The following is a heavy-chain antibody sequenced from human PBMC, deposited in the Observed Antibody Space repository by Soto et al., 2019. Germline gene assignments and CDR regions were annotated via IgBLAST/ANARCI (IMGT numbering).Heavy chain of an antibody. CDR3: ARVNYGDYYYGMDV. Sequence: PSETLSLTCTVSGGSINYSYWTWIRQSPGKGLEWIGYISYTGSANYNASLKSRPTISVDTSKNQFSLKLSSVTAADTALYYCARVNYGDYYYGMDVWGQGTTVTVSS. D-gene: IGHD4-17*01. V-gene: IGHV4-59*01. CDR1: GGSINYSY. CDR2: ISYTGSA. J-gene: IGHJ6*02.